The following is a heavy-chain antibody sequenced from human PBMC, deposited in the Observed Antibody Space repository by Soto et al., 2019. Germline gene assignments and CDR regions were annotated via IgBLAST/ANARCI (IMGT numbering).Heavy chain of an antibody. CDR2: IFHNGNT. CDR1: SGSIRSSNW. CDR3: ARRTWGMDV. Sequence: SETLSLTCAVSSGSIRSSNWWGWVRQPPGKGLEWIGEIFHNGNTYYNPSLNSRVTISVDTSKNQFSLNLRSVTAADTAVYYCARRTWGMDVWGQGTTVTVSS. J-gene: IGHJ6*02. V-gene: IGHV4-4*02. D-gene: IGHD2-8*01.